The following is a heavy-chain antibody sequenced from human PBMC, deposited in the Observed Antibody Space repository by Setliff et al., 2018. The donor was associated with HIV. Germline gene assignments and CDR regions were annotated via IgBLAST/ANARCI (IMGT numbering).Heavy chain of an antibody. Sequence: SETLSLTCTVSGGSISRYYWSWIRQPPGKGLEWIGYVYYSGSTNYNVSLKSRVTMSVDTSKRQFSLRLNSVTAADTAVYYCARDPKGYTSATWYFDLWGRGTLVTV. CDR3: ARDPKGYTSATWYFDL. J-gene: IGHJ2*01. CDR1: GGSISRYY. V-gene: IGHV4-59*01. CDR2: VYYSGST. D-gene: IGHD6-19*01.